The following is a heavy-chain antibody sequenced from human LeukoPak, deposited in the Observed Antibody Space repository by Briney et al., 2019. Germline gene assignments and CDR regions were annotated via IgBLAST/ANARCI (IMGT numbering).Heavy chain of an antibody. CDR2: ISYDGSNK. V-gene: IGHV3-30*03. Sequence: PGRSLRLSCAASGFPFSSYGMHWVRQAPGKGLEWVAVISYDGSNKYYADSVKGRFTISRDNSKNTLYLQMNSLRAEDTAVYYCARGRSSSTSCSFDYWGQGTLVTVSS. J-gene: IGHJ4*02. CDR3: ARGRSSSTSCSFDY. D-gene: IGHD2-2*01. CDR1: GFPFSSYG.